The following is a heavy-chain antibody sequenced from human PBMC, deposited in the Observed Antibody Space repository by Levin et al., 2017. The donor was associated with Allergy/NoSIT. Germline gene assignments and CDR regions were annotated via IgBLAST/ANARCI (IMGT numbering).Heavy chain of an antibody. D-gene: IGHD2-15*01. J-gene: IGHJ4*02. Sequence: SCGASGFTFSDFYVIWIRQAPGKGLEWVSYISTTGSTIYYADSVKGRFTISRDNAKNSLYLQINSLRAEDTAVYYCSVLFYWGQGTLVTVSS. V-gene: IGHV3-11*01. CDR2: ISTTGSTI. CDR3: SVLFY. CDR1: GFTFSDFY.